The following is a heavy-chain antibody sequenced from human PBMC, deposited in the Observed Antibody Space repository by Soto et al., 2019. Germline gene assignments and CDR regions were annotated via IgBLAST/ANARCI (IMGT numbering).Heavy chain of an antibody. CDR2: ISYDGSNK. D-gene: IGHD3-3*01. Sequence: QVQLVESGGGVVQPGRSLRLSCAASGFTFSSYGMHWVRQAPGKGLEWVAVISYDGSNKYYADSVKGRFSISRDNSKNTLYLQINSLRAEDTAVYYCAKELKDTILWSLAGYYYYGMDVWGQGTTVTVSS. V-gene: IGHV3-30*18. CDR1: GFTFSSYG. J-gene: IGHJ6*02. CDR3: AKELKDTILWSLAGYYYYGMDV.